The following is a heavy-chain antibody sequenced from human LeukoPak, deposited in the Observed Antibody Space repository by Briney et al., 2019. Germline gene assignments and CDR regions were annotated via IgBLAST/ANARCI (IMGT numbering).Heavy chain of an antibody. Sequence: PSETLSLTCTVSGGSISSYYWSWIRQPPGKGLEWIGYIYYSGSTNYNPSLKSRVTISVDTSKNQSSLKLSSVTAADTAVYYCAKYSSSWNVRDYWGQGTLVTVSS. V-gene: IGHV4-59*01. CDR3: AKYSSSWNVRDY. D-gene: IGHD6-13*01. CDR2: IYYSGST. J-gene: IGHJ4*02. CDR1: GGSISSYY.